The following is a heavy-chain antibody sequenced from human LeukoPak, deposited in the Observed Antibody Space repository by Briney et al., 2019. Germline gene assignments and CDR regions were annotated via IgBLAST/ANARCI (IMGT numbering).Heavy chain of an antibody. D-gene: IGHD3-10*01. CDR2: INHNGTEK. CDR3: ARWIGGFDF. J-gene: IGHJ4*02. Sequence: GGSLRLSCAASGFSFSGYWMNWVRQTPGKGLEWVAKINHNGTEKYYLDSVEGRFTISRDNTKNSLFLQMNSLRAEDTAVYYCARWIGGFDFWGQGDLVTVSS. CDR1: GFSFSGYW. V-gene: IGHV3-7*01.